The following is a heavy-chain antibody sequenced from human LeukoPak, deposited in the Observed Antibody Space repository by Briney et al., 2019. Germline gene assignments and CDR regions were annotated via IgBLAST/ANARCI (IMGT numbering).Heavy chain of an antibody. J-gene: IGHJ6*03. CDR1: GGTFSSYA. D-gene: IGHD1-7*01. V-gene: IGHV1-69*01. CDR2: IIPIFGTA. CDR3: ARVPPPPGTAADYYYYMDV. Sequence: SVKVSCKASGGTFSSYAISWVRQAPGQGLEWMGGIIPIFGTANYAQKFQGRVTITADESTSTAYMELSSLRSEHTAVYYCARVPPPPGTAADYYYYMDVWGKGTTVTVSS.